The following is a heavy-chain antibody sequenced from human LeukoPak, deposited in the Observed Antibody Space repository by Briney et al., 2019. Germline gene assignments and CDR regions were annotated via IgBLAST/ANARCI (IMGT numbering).Heavy chain of an antibody. Sequence: PSETLSLTCTVSGASIGSGDYYWTWIRQPPGKGLEWIGYIYDSGRTDFNPSLKSRVTISVDRSKNQFSLKLSSVTAADTAVYYCANADRFCSGSCHVPDAFDFWGQGTMVTVSS. D-gene: IGHD2-15*01. CDR3: ANADRFCSGSCHVPDAFDF. V-gene: IGHV4-30-2*01. CDR1: GASIGSGDYY. CDR2: IYDSGRT. J-gene: IGHJ3*01.